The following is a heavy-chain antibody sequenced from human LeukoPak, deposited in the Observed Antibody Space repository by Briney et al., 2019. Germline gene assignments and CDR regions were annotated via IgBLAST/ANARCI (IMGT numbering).Heavy chain of an antibody. CDR1: GGSFSGYY. V-gene: IGHV4-59*01. Sequence: SETLSLTCAVYGGSFSGYYWSWIRQPPGKGLEWIGYIYYSGSTNYNPSLKSRVTISVDTSKNQFSLKLSSVTAADTAVYYCARXEXGYGSGRRENYYYYYMDVWGKGTTVTISS. J-gene: IGHJ6*03. CDR2: IYYSGST. CDR3: ARXEXGYGSGRRENYYYYYMDV. D-gene: IGHD3-10*01.